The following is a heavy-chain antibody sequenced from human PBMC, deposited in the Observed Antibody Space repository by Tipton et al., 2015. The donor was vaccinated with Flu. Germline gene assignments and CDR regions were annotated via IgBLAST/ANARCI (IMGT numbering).Heavy chain of an antibody. CDR2: THTNGNT. CDR1: GGSINRYY. V-gene: IGHV4-4*07. J-gene: IGHJ4*02. CDR3: ASGNFYDSSGYLAF. D-gene: IGHD3-22*01. Sequence: GLVKPSETLSLTCNVSGGSINRYYWSWIRQSVGKGPEWIGRTHTNGNTNYNSTFGSRLTMSLDTSKSQFSMTLTSVTVADTAVYYCASGNFYDSSGYLAFWGQGILVTVSS.